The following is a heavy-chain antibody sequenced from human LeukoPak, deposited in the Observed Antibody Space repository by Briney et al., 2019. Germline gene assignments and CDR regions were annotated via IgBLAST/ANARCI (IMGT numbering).Heavy chain of an antibody. Sequence: PSETLSLTCTVSGVSISSSSYYWGWIRQPPGKGLEWIGSIYYSGSTYYNPSLKSRVTISVDTSKNQFSLKLSSVTAADTAVYYCARGPAGWFDPWGQGTLVTVSS. D-gene: IGHD6-25*01. CDR1: GVSISSSSYY. CDR2: IYYSGST. V-gene: IGHV4-39*07. CDR3: ARGPAGWFDP. J-gene: IGHJ5*02.